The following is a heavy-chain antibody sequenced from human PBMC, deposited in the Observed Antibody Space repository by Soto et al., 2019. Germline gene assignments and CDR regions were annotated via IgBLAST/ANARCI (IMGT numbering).Heavy chain of an antibody. CDR1: GFIFSSCE. Sequence: PGGSLRFSCAASGFIFSSCEMSWVRQAPGKGLEWVSYISGSGTCTQYSDSVKGRFTISRDNAKNSLHLQMNSLGAEDTAVYYCASKIVTPGYHYYDYWGQGTLVTDSS. V-gene: IGHV3-48*03. CDR2: ISGSGTCT. D-gene: IGHD3-22*01. CDR3: ASKIVTPGYHYYDY. J-gene: IGHJ4*02.